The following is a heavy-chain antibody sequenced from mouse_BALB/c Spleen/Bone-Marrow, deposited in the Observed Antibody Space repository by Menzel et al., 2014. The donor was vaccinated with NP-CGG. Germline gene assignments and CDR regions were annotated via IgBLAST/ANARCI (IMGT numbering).Heavy chain of an antibody. Sequence: DLVKPGASVKLSCKASGYTFTSYWINWIKQRPGQGFEWIGRIAPGSGSTYYNEMFKGKATLTVDTSSSTAYIQLSSLSSEDSAVYFCARGDDYDPFAYWGQGTLVTVSA. CDR3: ARGDDYDPFAY. D-gene: IGHD2-4*01. J-gene: IGHJ3*01. V-gene: IGHV1S41*01. CDR2: IAPGSGST. CDR1: GYTFTSYW.